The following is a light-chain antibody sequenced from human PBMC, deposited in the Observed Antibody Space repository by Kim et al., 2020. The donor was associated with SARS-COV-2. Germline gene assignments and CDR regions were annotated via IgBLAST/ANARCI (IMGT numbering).Light chain of an antibody. CDR2: AAS. Sequence: DIQMTQSPSSLSASVGDRVTITCRASQSIRSYLNWYQQKPGKGPNLLIYAASSLPSGVPSRFSGSESGTDFTLTISSLQPEDFATYYCQQSYNTPFTFGPGTKVDIK. CDR1: QSIRSY. V-gene: IGKV1-39*01. CDR3: QQSYNTPFT. J-gene: IGKJ3*01.